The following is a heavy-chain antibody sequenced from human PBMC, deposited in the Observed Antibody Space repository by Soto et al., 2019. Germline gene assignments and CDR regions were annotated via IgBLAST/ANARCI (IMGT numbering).Heavy chain of an antibody. V-gene: IGHV4-59*01. CDR2: IYYSGST. Sequence: SETLSLTCTVSGGSISSYYWSWIRQPPGKGLEWIGYIYYSGSTNYNPSLKSRVTISVDTSKNQFSLKLSSVTAADTAVYYCARDTGRPYQLLPGGWFDPWGQGTLVTVSS. CDR1: GGSISSYY. D-gene: IGHD2-2*01. CDR3: ARDTGRPYQLLPGGWFDP. J-gene: IGHJ5*02.